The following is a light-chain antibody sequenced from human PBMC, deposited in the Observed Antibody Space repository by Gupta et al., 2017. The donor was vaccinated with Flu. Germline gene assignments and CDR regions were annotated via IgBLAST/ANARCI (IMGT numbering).Light chain of an antibody. Sequence: EIVLTQSPGTLSLSPGERATLSCRASQTFSTGYLAWYQQKPGQAPRLLMYGTASRATGIPDRFSGSGAGKDFTLTINRLEPEEFEVYYCQQYEDPAPWTFGQGTKVEIK. CDR1: QTFSTGY. CDR2: GTA. V-gene: IGKV3-20*01. CDR3: QQYEDPAPWT. J-gene: IGKJ1*01.